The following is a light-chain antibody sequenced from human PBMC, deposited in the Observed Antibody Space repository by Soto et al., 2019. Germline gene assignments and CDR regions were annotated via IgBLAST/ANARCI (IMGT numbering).Light chain of an antibody. Sequence: QSALTQPASVSGSPGQSITISCTGTSSDVGGYNYVSWYQQHPGKAPKLMISEVSNWPSGVSNRFSGSKSGNTASLTISGLQAEDEADYYCSSYTSSSTRVFGGGTKLTVL. CDR2: EVS. J-gene: IGLJ3*02. CDR3: SSYTSSSTRV. CDR1: SSDVGGYNY. V-gene: IGLV2-14*01.